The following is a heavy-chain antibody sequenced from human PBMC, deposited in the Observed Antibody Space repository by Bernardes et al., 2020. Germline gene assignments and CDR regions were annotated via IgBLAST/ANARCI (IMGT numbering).Heavy chain of an antibody. CDR3: AGVGAFGGVIASFED. Sequence: ASVKVSCKASGYTFTSYGISWVRQAPGQGLEWMGWISAYNGNTNYAQKLQGRVTMTTDTSTSTAYMELRSLRSDDTAVYYCAGVGAFGGVIASFEDWGQGTLVTVSS. CDR2: ISAYNGNT. CDR1: GYTFTSYG. V-gene: IGHV1-18*01. J-gene: IGHJ4*02. D-gene: IGHD3-16*02.